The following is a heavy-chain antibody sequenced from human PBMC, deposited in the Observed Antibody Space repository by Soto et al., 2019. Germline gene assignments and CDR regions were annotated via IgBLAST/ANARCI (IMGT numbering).Heavy chain of an antibody. CDR2: IYYSGST. CDR1: GGSISSGGYY. V-gene: IGHV4-31*03. CDR3: ARGRVVVVRFDY. J-gene: IGHJ4*02. D-gene: IGHD3-22*01. Sequence: QVQLQESGPGLVKPSQTLSLTCTVSGGSISSGGYYWSWIRQHPGKGLEWIGYIYYSGSTYYNPSLKSRVTISVDTSKNQCSLKLSSVTAADTAVYYCARGRVVVVRFDYWGQGTLVTVSS.